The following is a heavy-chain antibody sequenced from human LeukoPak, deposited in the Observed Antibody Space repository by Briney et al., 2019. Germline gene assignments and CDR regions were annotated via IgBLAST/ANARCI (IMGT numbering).Heavy chain of an antibody. CDR3: ARDLYYYDSSGRFDP. CDR1: GFTFSSYW. D-gene: IGHD3-22*01. J-gene: IGHJ5*02. CDR2: INSDGSST. V-gene: IGHV3-74*01. Sequence: GGSLRLSXAASGFTFSSYWMHWVRQTPGKGLVWVSRINSDGSSTSYADSVKGRFTISRDNAKNTLYLQMNSLRAEDTAVYYCARDLYYYDSSGRFDPWGQGTLVTVSS.